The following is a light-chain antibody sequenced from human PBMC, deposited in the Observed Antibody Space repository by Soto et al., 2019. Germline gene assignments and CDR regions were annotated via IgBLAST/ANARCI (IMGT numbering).Light chain of an antibody. V-gene: IGKV1-5*03. CDR2: KAS. CDR3: QHYNSYSEA. J-gene: IGKJ1*01. Sequence: DIQVTQSPSTVSVSVGDRVTITGLASQTISSWLAWYQQRPGKAPKLLIYKASTLKSGVPSRFSGSGSGTEFTLTISSLQPDDFATYYCQHYNSYSEAFGQGTKVDI. CDR1: QTISSW.